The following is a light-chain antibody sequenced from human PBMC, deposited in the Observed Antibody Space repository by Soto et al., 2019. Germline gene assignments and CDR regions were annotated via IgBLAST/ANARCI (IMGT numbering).Light chain of an antibody. V-gene: IGLV1-40*01. Sequence: QSVLTQPPSVSGAPGQRVSISCAGGSSNIGAGYDVHWYQQLPRTAPKLLIYGDTNRPSGVPDRFSGSKSGTSASLVITGLQAADEADYYCQSYDSSLSGHVVFGGGTKVTVL. J-gene: IGLJ2*01. CDR1: SSNIGAGYD. CDR3: QSYDSSLSGHVV. CDR2: GDT.